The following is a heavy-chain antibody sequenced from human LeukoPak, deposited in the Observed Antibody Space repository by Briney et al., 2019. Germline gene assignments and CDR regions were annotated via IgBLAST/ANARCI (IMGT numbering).Heavy chain of an antibody. D-gene: IGHD3-10*01. CDR2: ISSSGSTI. Sequence: GGSLRLSCAASGFTFSSYEMNWVRQAPGKGLEWVSYISSSGSTIYYADSVKGRFTISRDNAKNSLYLQMNSLRAEDTAVYYCAREMRFASTYYYGSGKNYWGQGTLVTVSS. CDR1: GFTFSSYE. J-gene: IGHJ4*02. V-gene: IGHV3-48*03. CDR3: AREMRFASTYYYGSGKNY.